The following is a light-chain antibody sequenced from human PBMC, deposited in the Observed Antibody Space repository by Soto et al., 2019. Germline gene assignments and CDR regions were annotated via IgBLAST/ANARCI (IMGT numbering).Light chain of an antibody. V-gene: IGKV3-20*01. CDR2: GAS. Sequence: EIVLTQSPGTLSLSPGERATLSCRASQSVSSSYLAWYQQKPGQAPSLLIYGASSRATGIPDRFSGSGSGTDFTLTISRLEPEDFAVYYCQKYGSSPWTFGQGTKVEIK. CDR1: QSVSSSY. J-gene: IGKJ1*01. CDR3: QKYGSSPWT.